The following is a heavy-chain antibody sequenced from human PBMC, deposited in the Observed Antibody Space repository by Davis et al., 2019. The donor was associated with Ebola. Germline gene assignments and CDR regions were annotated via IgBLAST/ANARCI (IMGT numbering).Heavy chain of an antibody. D-gene: IGHD3-22*01. V-gene: IGHV1-2*02. CDR3: ARDPRYYYDSSGYPMDY. CDR2: INPNSGGT. J-gene: IGHJ4*02. Sequence: ASVKVSCKASGYTFTGYYMHWVRQAPGQGLEWMGWINPNSGGTNYAQKFQGRVTMTRDTSISTAYMELSRLRSDDTAVYYCARDPRYYYDSSGYPMDYWGQGTLVTVSS. CDR1: GYTFTGYY.